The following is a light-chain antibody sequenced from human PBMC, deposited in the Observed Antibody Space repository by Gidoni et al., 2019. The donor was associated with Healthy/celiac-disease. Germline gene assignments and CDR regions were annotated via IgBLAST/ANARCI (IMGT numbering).Light chain of an antibody. CDR2: GAS. V-gene: IGKV3-20*01. J-gene: IGKJ4*01. Sequence: EIVLTQSPGTLSLSPGERATLSCRDSHSVSSSYLAWYQQKPGQAPRLLIYGASSRATGIPDRFSGSGSGTDFTLTISRLEPEDFAVYYCQQYGSSPFTFGGGTKVEIK. CDR3: QQYGSSPFT. CDR1: HSVSSSY.